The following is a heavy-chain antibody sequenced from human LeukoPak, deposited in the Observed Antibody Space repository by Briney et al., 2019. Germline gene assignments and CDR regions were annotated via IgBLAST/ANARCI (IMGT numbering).Heavy chain of an antibody. V-gene: IGHV3-7*01. D-gene: IGHD6-19*01. CDR2: TKQDGSEK. Sequence: GGSLRLSCAASGFTFSSYWMSWVRQAPGKGLEWVANTKQDGSEKYYVDSVKGRFTISRDNAENSLYLQMNSLRAEDTAVYYCAREKTGYNSALDGMDVWGQGTTVTVSS. CDR1: GFTFSSYW. CDR3: AREKTGYNSALDGMDV. J-gene: IGHJ6*02.